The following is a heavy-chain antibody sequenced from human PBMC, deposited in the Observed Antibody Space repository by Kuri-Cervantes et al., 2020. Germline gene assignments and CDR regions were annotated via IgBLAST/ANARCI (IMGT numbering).Heavy chain of an antibody. Sequence: ASVKVSCKASGYTFTSYGISWVRQAPGQGLEWMGWISAYNGNTNYAQKLQGRVTMTTDTSTSTAYMELRSLRSDDTAVYYCARDEPHYYDSSGYCFDWGQGTLVTVSS. J-gene: IGHJ4*02. CDR3: ARDEPHYYDSSGYCFD. CDR1: GYTFTSYG. CDR2: ISAYNGNT. V-gene: IGHV1-18*01. D-gene: IGHD3-22*01.